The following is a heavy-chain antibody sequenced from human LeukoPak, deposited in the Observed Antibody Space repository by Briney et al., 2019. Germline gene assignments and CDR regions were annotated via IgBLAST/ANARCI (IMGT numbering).Heavy chain of an antibody. J-gene: IGHJ4*02. V-gene: IGHV3-74*01. CDR3: ARARGNTYGYFEY. D-gene: IGHD5-18*01. CDR2: INGDASST. Sequence: QPGGSLRLSCAASGLTLSGYWMYWVRQAPGKGLVWVSRINGDASSTSYADSVKGRFTISRDNAKSTLYLQMNSLRVEDTAVYYCARARGNTYGYFEYWGQGTLVTVSS. CDR1: GLTLSGYW.